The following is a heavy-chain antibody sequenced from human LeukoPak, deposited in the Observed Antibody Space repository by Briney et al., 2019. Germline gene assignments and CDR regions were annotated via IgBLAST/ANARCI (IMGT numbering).Heavy chain of an antibody. CDR3: AKDPVAGNYYYYGMDV. CDR2: ISGSGGST. Sequence: GGSLRLSCAASGFTFSSYAMSWVRQAPGKGLEWVSAISGSGGSTYYADSVKGRFTISRDNSKNTLYLQMYSLRAEDTAVYYCAKDPVAGNYYYYGMDVWGQGTTVTVSS. CDR1: GFTFSSYA. J-gene: IGHJ6*02. D-gene: IGHD6-19*01. V-gene: IGHV3-23*01.